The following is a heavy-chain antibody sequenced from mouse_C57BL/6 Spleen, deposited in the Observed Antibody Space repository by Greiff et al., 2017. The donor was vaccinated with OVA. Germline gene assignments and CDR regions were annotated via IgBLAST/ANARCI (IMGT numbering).Heavy chain of an antibody. V-gene: IGHV1-15*01. Sequence: VQLQQSGAELVRPGASVTLSCKASGYTFTDYAMHWVKQTPVHGLEWIGAIDPETGGTAYNQKFKGKAILTADKSSSTAYMELRSLTSEDSAVYYCYITTVVATDYWGQGTTLTVSS. CDR2: IDPETGGT. D-gene: IGHD1-1*01. J-gene: IGHJ2*01. CDR1: GYTFTDYA. CDR3: YITTVVATDY.